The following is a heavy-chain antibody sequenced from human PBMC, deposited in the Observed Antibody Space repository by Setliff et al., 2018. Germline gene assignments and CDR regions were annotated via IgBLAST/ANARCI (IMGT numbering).Heavy chain of an antibody. D-gene: IGHD3-10*01. Sequence: SETLSLTCAVSGASIYSDGYYWTWIRHHPGKGLEWIGYSYFNGSTYYNPSLKRRATISLDTSKNQFSLKLNSVTAADTAVYYCARDPVKQLVNWFDPWGQGTLVTVSS. V-gene: IGHV4-31*11. J-gene: IGHJ5*02. CDR1: GASIYSDGYY. CDR3: ARDPVKQLVNWFDP. CDR2: SYFNGST.